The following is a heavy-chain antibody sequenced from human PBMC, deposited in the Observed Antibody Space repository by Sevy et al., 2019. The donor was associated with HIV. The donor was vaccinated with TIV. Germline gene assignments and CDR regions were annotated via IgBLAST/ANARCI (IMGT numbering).Heavy chain of an antibody. CDR1: GGSISSYY. J-gene: IGHJ3*02. D-gene: IGHD5-12*01. V-gene: IGHV4-59*01. Sequence: SETLSLTCTVSGGSISSYYWSWIRQPPGKGLEWIGYIYYSGSTNYNPSLKSRVTISVDTSKNQFSLKLSSVTAADTAVYYCARDLDSGYDRQAFDIWGQGTMVTVSS. CDR3: ARDLDSGYDRQAFDI. CDR2: IYYSGST.